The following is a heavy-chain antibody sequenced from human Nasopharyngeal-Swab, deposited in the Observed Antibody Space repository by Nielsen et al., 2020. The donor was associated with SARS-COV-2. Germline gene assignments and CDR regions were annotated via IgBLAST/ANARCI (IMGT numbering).Heavy chain of an antibody. CDR1: GGSISIYY. CDR3: ARQSDYYYYGMDV. V-gene: IGHV4-59*08. CDR2: IYYSGST. J-gene: IGHJ6*02. Sequence: GSLRPSCRVSGGSISIYYWSWIRQPPGKGLQWIGYIYYSGSTNYNPSLKSRVTISVDTSKNQFSLKLSSVTAADTAVYYCARQSDYYYYGMDVWGQGTTVTVSS.